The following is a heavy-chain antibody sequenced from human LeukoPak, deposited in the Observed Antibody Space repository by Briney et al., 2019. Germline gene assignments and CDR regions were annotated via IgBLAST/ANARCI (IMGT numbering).Heavy chain of an antibody. CDR1: GYTFTSYG. V-gene: IGHV1-18*01. CDR2: ISAYNGNT. CDR3: ARDRLLWYYGMDV. Sequence: GASVKVSCKASGYTFTSYGISWVRQAPGQGLEWMGWISAYNGNTNYAQKLQGRVTMTTDTSTSTAYMELSRLRSDDTAVYYCARDRLLWYYGMDVWGQGTTVTVSS. D-gene: IGHD3-10*01. J-gene: IGHJ6*02.